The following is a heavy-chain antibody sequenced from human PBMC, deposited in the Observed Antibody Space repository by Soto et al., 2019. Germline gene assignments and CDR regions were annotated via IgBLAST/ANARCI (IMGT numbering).Heavy chain of an antibody. Sequence: SETLSLTCAVSSGSISSSNWWSWVRQPPGKGLEWIGEIYHSGSTNYNPSLKSRVTISVDKSKNQFSLKLSSVTAADTAVYYCASARAVATTWFWFDPWGQGTLVTVSS. V-gene: IGHV4-4*02. CDR1: SGSISSSNW. CDR2: IYHSGST. J-gene: IGHJ5*02. D-gene: IGHD5-12*01. CDR3: ASARAVATTWFWFDP.